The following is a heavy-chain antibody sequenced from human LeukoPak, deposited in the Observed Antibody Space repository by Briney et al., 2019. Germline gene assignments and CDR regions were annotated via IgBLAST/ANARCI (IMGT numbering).Heavy chain of an antibody. CDR3: TRDIAVVPAAPLDY. CDR2: IIPILGIA. CDR1: GGTFSSYA. V-gene: IGHV1-69*04. J-gene: IGHJ4*02. D-gene: IGHD2-2*01. Sequence: ASVKVSRTASGGTFSSYAISWVRQAPGQGLEWMGRIIPILGIANYAQEFQGRVTITADKSTSTAYMELSSLRPEDTAVYYGTRDIAVVPAAPLDYWGQGTLVTVSS.